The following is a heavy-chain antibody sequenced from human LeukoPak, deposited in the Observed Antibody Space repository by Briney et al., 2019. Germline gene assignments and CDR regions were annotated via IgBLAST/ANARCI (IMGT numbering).Heavy chain of an antibody. Sequence: SETLSLTCAVYGGSFSGYYWSWIRQPPGKGLEWIGEINHSGSTNYNPSLKSRVTISVDTSKNQFSLKLSSVTAADTAVYYCARGRSYSSIWYPFEAVYYFDYWGQGTLVTVSS. D-gene: IGHD6-13*01. CDR3: ARGRSYSSIWYPFEAVYYFDY. J-gene: IGHJ4*02. V-gene: IGHV4-34*01. CDR1: GGSFSGYY. CDR2: INHSGST.